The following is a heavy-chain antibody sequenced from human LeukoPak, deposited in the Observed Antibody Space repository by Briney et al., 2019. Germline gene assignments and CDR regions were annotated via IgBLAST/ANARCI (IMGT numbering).Heavy chain of an antibody. J-gene: IGHJ6*03. V-gene: IGHV1-69*15. CDR1: GGTFSSYA. CDR3: ARSRYYGSGSYSYYYYYMDV. CDR2: IIPIFGTA. Sequence: ASVKVSCKASGGTFSSYAISWVRQAPGQGLEWMGRIIPIFGTANYAQKFQGRVTITADESTSTAYMELSSLRSEDTAVYYCARSRYYGSGSYSYYYYYMDVWGKGTTVTVSS. D-gene: IGHD3-10*01.